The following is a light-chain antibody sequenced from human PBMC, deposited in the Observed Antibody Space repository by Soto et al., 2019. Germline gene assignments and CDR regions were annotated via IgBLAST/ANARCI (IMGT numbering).Light chain of an antibody. CDR3: TSYTSSTTLDV. CDR1: SSDVGRYNS. J-gene: IGLJ3*02. V-gene: IGLV2-14*01. CDR2: EVS. Sequence: QSALTQPASVSGSPGQSITISCTGTSSDVGRYNSVSWYQQHPGKAPKLMIYEVSNRPSRISNRFSGSKSGNTASLTISGLQAEDEADYYCTSYTSSTTLDVFGGGTKLTVL.